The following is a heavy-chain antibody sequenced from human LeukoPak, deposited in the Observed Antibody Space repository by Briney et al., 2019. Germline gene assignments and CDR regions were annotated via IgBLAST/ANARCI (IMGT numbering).Heavy chain of an antibody. Sequence: GGSLRLSCAASRFTFDDYAMHWVRQAPGKGLEWVSAISGSGGSTYYADSVKGRFTISRDNSKNTLYLQMNSLRAEDTAVYYCAKDGEGYDSSGYYYGGSFDYWGQGTLVTVSS. CDR1: RFTFDDYA. CDR3: AKDGEGYDSSGYYYGGSFDY. J-gene: IGHJ4*02. CDR2: ISGSGGST. V-gene: IGHV3-23*01. D-gene: IGHD3-22*01.